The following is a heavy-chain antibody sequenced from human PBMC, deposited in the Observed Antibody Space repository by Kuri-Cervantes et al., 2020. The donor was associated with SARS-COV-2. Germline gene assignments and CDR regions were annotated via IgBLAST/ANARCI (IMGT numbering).Heavy chain of an antibody. CDR3: ARARVGVFDF. Sequence: GESLKISCAASGFTFNTCAVHWVRQAPGKGLEWVAMISSDGSNKNYADSVKGRFTISRDNSKNTLYLQINSLRTEDTAVFYCARARVGVFDFWGQGALVTVSS. CDR1: GFTFNTCA. J-gene: IGHJ4*02. V-gene: IGHV3-30*04. D-gene: IGHD2-21*01. CDR2: ISSDGSNK.